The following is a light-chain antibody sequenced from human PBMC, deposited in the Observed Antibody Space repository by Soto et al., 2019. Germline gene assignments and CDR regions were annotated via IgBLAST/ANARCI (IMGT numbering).Light chain of an antibody. CDR2: AAF. V-gene: IGKV1-8*01. CDR3: QQYYSYPPT. J-gene: IGKJ4*01. CDR1: QGISSY. Sequence: AIRMTQSPSSFSASTGDRVTITCRASQGISSYLAWYQQKPGKAPKLLIYAAFTLQSGVPSRFSGSGSGTDFTLTISCLQSEDFATYYCQQYYSYPPTFGGGTKVEIK.